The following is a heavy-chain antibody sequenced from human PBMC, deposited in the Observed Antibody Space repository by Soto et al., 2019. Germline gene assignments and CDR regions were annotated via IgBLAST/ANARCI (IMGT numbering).Heavy chain of an antibody. CDR2: IYPGDSDT. D-gene: IGHD4-4*01. CDR3: ARQQYLVGGYGMDV. J-gene: IGHJ6*02. CDR1: GYSFISNW. V-gene: IGHV5-51*01. Sequence: GEFLKISCKGSGYSFISNWIVWVRQMPGKGLEWMGIIYPGDSDTRYSPSFQGQVTISVDKSISTAYLQWSTLKASDTAIYYCARQQYLVGGYGMDVWGQGTTVTVSS.